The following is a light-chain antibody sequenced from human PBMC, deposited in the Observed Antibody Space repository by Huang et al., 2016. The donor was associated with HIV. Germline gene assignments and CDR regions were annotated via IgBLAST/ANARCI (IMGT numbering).Light chain of an antibody. V-gene: IGKV3-11*01. CDR2: DAL. CDR1: QSVSSY. J-gene: IGKJ4*01. CDR3: QQRTNWPLT. Sequence: EIVLTQSPATLSLSPGERATISCRASQSVSSYLAWYQQKPGQAPRLLIYDALKRATGIPARFSGSGSGTDFTLTISSLEPEDFAVYYCQQRTNWPLTFGGGTKVEIK.